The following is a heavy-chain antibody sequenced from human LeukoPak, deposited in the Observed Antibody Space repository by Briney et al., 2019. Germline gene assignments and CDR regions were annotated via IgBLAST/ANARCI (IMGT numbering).Heavy chain of an antibody. CDR3: ARQHGGGDFDY. CDR2: INHSGST. Sequence: SSETLSLTCTVSGGSISSSSYYWGWIRQPPGKGLEWIGEINHSGSTNYNPSLKSRVTISVDTSKNQFSLKLSSVTAADTAVYYCARQHGGGDFDYWGQGTLVTVSS. D-gene: IGHD3-10*01. CDR1: GGSISSSSYY. J-gene: IGHJ4*02. V-gene: IGHV4-39*01.